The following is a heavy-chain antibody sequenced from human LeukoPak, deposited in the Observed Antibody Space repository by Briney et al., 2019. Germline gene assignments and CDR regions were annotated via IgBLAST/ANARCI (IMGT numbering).Heavy chain of an antibody. CDR3: ATEERKAGSYYRAAFDI. CDR1: GYTLTELS. Sequence: ASVKVSCKVSGYTLTELSMHWVRQAPGKGLEWMGGFDPEDGETIYAQKFQGRVTMTEDTSTDTAYMELSSLRSEDTAVYYCATEERKAGSYYRAAFDIWGQGTMATVSS. D-gene: IGHD1-26*01. J-gene: IGHJ3*02. CDR2: FDPEDGET. V-gene: IGHV1-24*01.